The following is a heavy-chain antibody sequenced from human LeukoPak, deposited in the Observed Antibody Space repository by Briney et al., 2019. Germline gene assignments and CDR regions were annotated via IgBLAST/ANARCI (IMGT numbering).Heavy chain of an antibody. D-gene: IGHD6-19*01. Sequence: PGGSLRLSCAASGFTFSSYSMNWVRQAPGKGLEWVSYISSSSSTIYYADSVKGRFTISRDNAKNSLYLQMNSLRAEDTAVYYCAREYYSSINYYYYMDVWGKGTTVTVSS. V-gene: IGHV3-48*04. J-gene: IGHJ6*03. CDR1: GFTFSSYS. CDR2: ISSSSSTI. CDR3: AREYYSSINYYYYMDV.